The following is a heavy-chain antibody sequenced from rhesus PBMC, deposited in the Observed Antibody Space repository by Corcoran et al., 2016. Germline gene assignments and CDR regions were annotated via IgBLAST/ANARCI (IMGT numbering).Heavy chain of an antibody. CDR1: GLSVSSDGMS. Sequence: QVTLKESGPALVKPTKTLTLTCTFSGLSVSSDGMSGAWIRQSTGKTLEWLAHFYGDDGKRYSTSLKSMLTISKYTSKNQVVLAMTNMDPVYTATYSCVRSLRDDSGWYRFDVWGPGVLVSVSS. CDR2: FYGDDGK. V-gene: IGHV2-1*01. J-gene: IGHJ5-1*01. CDR3: VRSLRDDSGWYRFDV. D-gene: IGHD2-33*01.